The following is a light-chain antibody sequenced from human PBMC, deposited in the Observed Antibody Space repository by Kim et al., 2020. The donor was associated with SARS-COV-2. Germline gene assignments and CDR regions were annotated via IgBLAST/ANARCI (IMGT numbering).Light chain of an antibody. V-gene: IGKV2-30*01. J-gene: IGKJ3*01. CDR3: MRGTHWPFT. CDR1: QILVYIDGNIY. CDR2: KVS. Sequence: PASTPLRSSQILVYIDGNIYLIWFHQRPGQSPRRLIYKVSNRDSGIPNRFSGSGADTDFTLQISRVGARDGGVYYCMRGTHWPFTFGPGAKGDIK.